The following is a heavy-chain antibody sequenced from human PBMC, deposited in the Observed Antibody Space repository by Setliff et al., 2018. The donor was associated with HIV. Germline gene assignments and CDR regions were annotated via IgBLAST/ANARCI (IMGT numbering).Heavy chain of an antibody. CDR1: GATFSSYG. J-gene: IGHJ4*02. CDR3: ARERRVDIAVVPAAKGTFDY. V-gene: IGHV1-69*10. D-gene: IGHD2-2*01. Sequence: SVKVSCKASGATFSSYGISWVRQAPGQGLEWMGGIIPILGIANYAQKFQDRVTITADKSASTAYMELSSLRSEDTAVYFCARERRVDIAVVPAAKGTFDYWGQGTLVTVSS. CDR2: IIPILGIA.